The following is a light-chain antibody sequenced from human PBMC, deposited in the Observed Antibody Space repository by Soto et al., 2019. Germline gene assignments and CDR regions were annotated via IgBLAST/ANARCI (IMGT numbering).Light chain of an antibody. CDR1: SSDVGGYNY. Sequence: QSALAQPASVSGSPGQSITISCTVTSSDVGGYNYVSWYQQHPGKAPKLMIYEVSNRPSGVSNRFSGSKSGNTASLTISGLQAEDEADYYCSSYTSSSTYVFGTGTKVTLL. J-gene: IGLJ1*01. CDR3: SSYTSSSTYV. CDR2: EVS. V-gene: IGLV2-14*01.